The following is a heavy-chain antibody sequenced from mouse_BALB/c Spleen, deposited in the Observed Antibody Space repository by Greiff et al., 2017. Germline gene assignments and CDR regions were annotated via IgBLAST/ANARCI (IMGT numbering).Heavy chain of an antibody. Sequence: EVQLVESGGGLVKLGGSLKHSCAASGFTFSSYYMSWVRQTPEKRLVLVAAINSNGGSSYYPDTVKGRFTTSRDNAKNTLYLQMSSLKSEDTALYYCARPIYYDYLQGFAYWRQGTLVTVSA. CDR2: INSNGGSS. J-gene: IGHJ3*01. V-gene: IGHV5-6-2*01. D-gene: IGHD2-4*01. CDR1: GFTFSSYY. CDR3: ARPIYYDYLQGFAY.